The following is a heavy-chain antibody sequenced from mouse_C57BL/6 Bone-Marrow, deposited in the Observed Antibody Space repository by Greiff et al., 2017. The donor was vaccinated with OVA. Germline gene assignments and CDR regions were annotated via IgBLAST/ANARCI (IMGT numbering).Heavy chain of an antibody. CDR3: ARLVYYDYDWFAY. V-gene: IGHV1-81*01. D-gene: IGHD2-4*01. J-gene: IGHJ3*01. CDR1: GYTFTSYG. Sequence: QVQLKQSGAELARPGASVKLSCKASGYTFTSYGISWVKQRTGQGLEWIGEIYPRSGNTYYNEKFKGKATLTADKSSSTAYMELRSLTSEDSAVYFCARLVYYDYDWFAYWGQGTLVTVSA. CDR2: IYPRSGNT.